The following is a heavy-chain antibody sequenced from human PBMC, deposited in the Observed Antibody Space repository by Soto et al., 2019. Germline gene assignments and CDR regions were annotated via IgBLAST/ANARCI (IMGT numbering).Heavy chain of an antibody. J-gene: IGHJ4*02. V-gene: IGHV3-23*01. D-gene: IGHD1-1*01. CDR3: AKDRQPDGRWTIAS. CDR1: GLTFNKFD. CDR2: IRPSFQP. Sequence: GGSLRLCCAASGLTFNKFDISWVRQPPGKGLEWVSAIRPSFQPHYADSVKGRFTISRDSSKNTVYLQMNSLRADNTAVYYCAKDRQPDGRWTIASWGQGAQVTVSS.